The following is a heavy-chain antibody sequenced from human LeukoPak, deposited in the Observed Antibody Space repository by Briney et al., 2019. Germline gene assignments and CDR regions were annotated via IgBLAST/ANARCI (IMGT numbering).Heavy chain of an antibody. J-gene: IGHJ4*02. CDR3: ARSRYYGSGSQKYYFDY. V-gene: IGHV1-2*06. Sequence: GASVKVSCKASGYTFTGYYIHWVRQAPGQGLEWMGRINPNSGGTNYAQKFQGRVTMTRDTSISTAYMELSRLRSDDTAVYYCARSRYYGSGSQKYYFDYWGQGTLVTVSS. D-gene: IGHD3-10*01. CDR2: INPNSGGT. CDR1: GYTFTGYY.